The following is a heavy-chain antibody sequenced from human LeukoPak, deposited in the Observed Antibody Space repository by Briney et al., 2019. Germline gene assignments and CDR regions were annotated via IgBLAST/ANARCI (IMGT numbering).Heavy chain of an antibody. CDR3: ARGIRGRRTFDY. J-gene: IGHJ4*02. CDR1: GYTFTSYD. V-gene: IGHV1-8*01. D-gene: IGHD3-16*01. Sequence: ASVKVSCKASGYTFTSYDINWVRQVPGQGLEWMGWMNPNSGNTVYAQKFQGRVTMTRNNSISTAYMELSSLRSEDTAVYYCARGIRGRRTFDYWGQGTLVTVSS. CDR2: MNPNSGNT.